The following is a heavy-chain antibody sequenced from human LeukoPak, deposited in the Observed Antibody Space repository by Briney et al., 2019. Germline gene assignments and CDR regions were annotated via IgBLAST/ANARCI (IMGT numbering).Heavy chain of an antibody. Sequence: PGGSLKLSCAASGFTFSASPMHWVRQASGKGLEWVGRITGTHATAYSATVKGRFTISRDDPKYTTYLQMNSLETEDTAVYYCTREGCGATSCYTNDYWGQGTLVTVSS. CDR3: TREGCGATSCYTNDY. D-gene: IGHD2-2*02. J-gene: IGHJ4*02. V-gene: IGHV3-73*01. CDR2: ITGTHAT. CDR1: GFTFSASP.